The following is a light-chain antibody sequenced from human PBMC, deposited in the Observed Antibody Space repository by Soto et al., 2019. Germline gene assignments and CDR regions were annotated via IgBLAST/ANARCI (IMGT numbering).Light chain of an antibody. CDR2: GAS. CDR3: QQYGSSGT. CDR1: QSVSSN. Sequence: EIVMTQSPATLSVSPGERATLSCRASQSVSSNLAWHQQKPGQAPRLLIYGASNRATGIPDRLSGSGSGTDFTLTISRMEPEDFAVYYCQQYGSSGTFGQGTKVDIK. V-gene: IGKV3-20*01. J-gene: IGKJ1*01.